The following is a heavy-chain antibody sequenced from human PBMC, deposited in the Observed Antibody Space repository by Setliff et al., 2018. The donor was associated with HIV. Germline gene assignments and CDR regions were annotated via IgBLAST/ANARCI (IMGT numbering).Heavy chain of an antibody. CDR1: GGSISSGGYY. J-gene: IGHJ4*02. V-gene: IGHV4-39*01. CDR2: VYHTGTA. Sequence: SETLSLTCTVSGGSISSGGYYWSWIRQPPGRGLEWIGTVYHTGTAYYNSSLKSRVAISIDTSNNRFSLRLYSVTAADTAMYYCARQNYYDISGYYERPLDFDYWGQGTLVTVSS. D-gene: IGHD3-22*01. CDR3: ARQNYYDISGYYERPLDFDY.